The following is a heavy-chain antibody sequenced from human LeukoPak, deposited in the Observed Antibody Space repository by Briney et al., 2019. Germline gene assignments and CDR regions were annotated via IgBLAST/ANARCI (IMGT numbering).Heavy chain of an antibody. D-gene: IGHD6-6*01. Sequence: GGSLRLSCAASGFTFSSYDMSGGRQAPGKGLEWVSPISGSGGSTYYADTVKGRFTLSRDNSTNTLSLQMNSAGAEDTAVYYFAKYSSLSNYYYGMDVWGQGTTVTVSS. CDR3: AKYSSLSNYYYGMDV. J-gene: IGHJ6*02. V-gene: IGHV3-23*01. CDR1: GFTFSSYD. CDR2: ISGSGGST.